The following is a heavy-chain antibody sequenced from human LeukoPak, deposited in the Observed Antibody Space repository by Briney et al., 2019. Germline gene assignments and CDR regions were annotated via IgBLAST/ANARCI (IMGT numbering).Heavy chain of an antibody. J-gene: IGHJ3*02. CDR1: GYSFTSYW. D-gene: IGHD6-19*01. V-gene: IGHV5-51*01. CDR2: IYPGDSDT. CDR3: ARHRLLYSSDDAFDI. Sequence: GESLKISCQGSGYSFTSYWIGWVRQLPGKGLEWMGIIYPGDSDTRYSPSFQGQVTISADKSISTAYLQWSSLKASDTAMYYCARHRLLYSSDDAFDIWGQGTMVTVSS.